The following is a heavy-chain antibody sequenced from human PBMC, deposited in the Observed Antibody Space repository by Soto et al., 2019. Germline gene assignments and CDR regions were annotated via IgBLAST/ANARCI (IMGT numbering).Heavy chain of an antibody. CDR3: TRSDASYVRLDR. CDR2: IRSKAYGGTP. V-gene: IGHV3-49*04. Sequence: GGSLRLSCTASGFTFGDYAMNWVRQAPGKGLEWVGFIRSKAYGGTPEYAASVKGRFTISREDSKSSAYLEMNSLKTEDTAMYFCTRSDASYVRLDRWGQGTLVTVSS. J-gene: IGHJ1*01. D-gene: IGHD3-16*01. CDR1: GFTFGDYA.